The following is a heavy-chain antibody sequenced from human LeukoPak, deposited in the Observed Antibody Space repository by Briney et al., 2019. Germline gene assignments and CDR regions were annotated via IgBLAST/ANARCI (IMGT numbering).Heavy chain of an antibody. Sequence: GGSLRLSCVFSGFTFSNYWMSWVRQAPGKGLEWVANIKQDESEKHYVDSVKGRFTISRDNAKNSLYLQMNSLRAEDTAVYYCARDADGYLDYWGQGTLVTVSS. CDR3: ARDADGYLDY. CDR2: IKQDESEK. V-gene: IGHV3-7*03. D-gene: IGHD3-22*01. J-gene: IGHJ4*02. CDR1: GFTFSNYW.